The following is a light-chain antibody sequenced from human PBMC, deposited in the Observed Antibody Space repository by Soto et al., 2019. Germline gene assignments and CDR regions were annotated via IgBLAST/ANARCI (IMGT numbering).Light chain of an antibody. CDR3: QQYYTWPLT. J-gene: IGKJ5*01. CDR1: QSVSSN. V-gene: IGKV3-15*01. CDR2: GAS. Sequence: EIVMTQSPATLSVSPGERATLSCRASQSVSSNLAWYQQKPGQAPRLLIYGASSRATGIPVRFSGSGSGTEFTLTISGLQSEDFAVYYCQQYYTWPLTFGQGTRLEIK.